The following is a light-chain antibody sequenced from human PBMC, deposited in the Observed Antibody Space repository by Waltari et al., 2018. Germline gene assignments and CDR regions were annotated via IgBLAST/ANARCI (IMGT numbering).Light chain of an antibody. CDR2: GAS. Sequence: EIVLTQSPGTLSLSPGERATLSCRASQSVSGSYLAWYQQKPDQAPRLLIYGASSRDTGIPDRFSGSGSGTDFTLTISRVAPEDFAVYYCEQYGSSPWTFGLGSKVEIK. J-gene: IGKJ1*01. CDR1: QSVSGSY. V-gene: IGKV3-20*01. CDR3: EQYGSSPWT.